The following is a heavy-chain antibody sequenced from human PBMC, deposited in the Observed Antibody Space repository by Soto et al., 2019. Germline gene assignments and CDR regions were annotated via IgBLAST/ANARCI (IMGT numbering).Heavy chain of an antibody. CDR2: ISSSSSTI. Sequence: EVQLVESGGGLVQPGGSLRLSCAASGFTFSSYSMNWVRQAPGKGLELVSYISSSSSTIYYADSVKGRFTISRDNAKNSLYLQMNSLRDEDTAVYYCARQLSGGNTLGYWGKGTLVTVSS. CDR1: GFTFSSYS. CDR3: ARQLSGGNTLGY. J-gene: IGHJ4*02. V-gene: IGHV3-48*02. D-gene: IGHD3-16*02.